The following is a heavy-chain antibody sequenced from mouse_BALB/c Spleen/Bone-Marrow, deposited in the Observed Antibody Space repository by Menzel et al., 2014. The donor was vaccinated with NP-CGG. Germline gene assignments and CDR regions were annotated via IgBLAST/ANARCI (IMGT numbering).Heavy chain of an antibody. V-gene: IGHV5-17*02. J-gene: IGHJ4*01. CDR3: ARGRPIYYGNLYAMDY. D-gene: IGHD2-1*01. CDR1: GFTFSSFG. Sequence: EVMLVESGGGLVQPGGSRKLSCAASGFTFSSFGMRWVRQAPEKGLEWVAYISSGSSTIYYADTVKGRFTISRDNPKNTLFLQMTRLGSEDTAMYYCARGRPIYYGNLYAMDYWGQGTSVTVSS. CDR2: ISSGSSTI.